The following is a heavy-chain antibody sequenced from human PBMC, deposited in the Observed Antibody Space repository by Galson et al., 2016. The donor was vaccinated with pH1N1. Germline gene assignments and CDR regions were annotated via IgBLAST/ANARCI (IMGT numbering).Heavy chain of an antibody. CDR2: ISSSSSTI. V-gene: IGHV3-48*04. CDR3: AGDQGGYGSGSFPAYYYYMDV. CDR1: GFTFSSYS. D-gene: IGHD3-10*01. J-gene: IGHJ6*03. Sequence: LRLSCAASGFTFSSYSMNWVRQAPGKGLEWVSYISSSSSTIYYADSVKGRFTISRDNAKNSLYLQMNSLRAEDTAVYYCAGDQGGYGSGSFPAYYYYMDVWGKGTTVTVSS.